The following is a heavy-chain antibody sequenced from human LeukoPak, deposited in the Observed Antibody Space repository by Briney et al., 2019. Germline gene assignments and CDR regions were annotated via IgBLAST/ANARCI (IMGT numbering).Heavy chain of an antibody. CDR3: ARVGKSGSYYYFDY. V-gene: IGHV3-30*03. D-gene: IGHD1-26*01. J-gene: IGHJ4*02. Sequence: GGSLRLSCAASGFSFTSYGMHWVRQAPGKGLEWVAVISYDGSNKFYADSVKGRFTISRDNSKNTLYLQMNSLRAEDTAVYYCARVGKSGSYYYFDYWGQGTLVTVSS. CDR1: GFSFTSYG. CDR2: ISYDGSNK.